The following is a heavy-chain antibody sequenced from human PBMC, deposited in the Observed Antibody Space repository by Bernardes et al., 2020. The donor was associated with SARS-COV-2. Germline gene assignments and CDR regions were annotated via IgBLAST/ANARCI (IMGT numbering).Heavy chain of an antibody. J-gene: IGHJ5*01. V-gene: IGHV3-33*01. CDR2: VWNDGSRE. CDR1: GFTIRDDP. CDR3: ATDDGEWLES. Sequence: GGSLRLSCAASGFTIRDDPMHWGRQAPGKGLERVEVVWNDGSREYYVDSVKGRRATSGDNSNNTLYLQMNNLTVDDTALCRCATDDGEWLESWGQGTLVTVSS. D-gene: IGHD4-17*01.